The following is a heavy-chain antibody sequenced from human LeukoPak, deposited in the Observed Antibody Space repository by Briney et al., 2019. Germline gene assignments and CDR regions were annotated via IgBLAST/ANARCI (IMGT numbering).Heavy chain of an antibody. Sequence: SETLSLTCSVSGYSISSGYYWGWVRQAPGKGLEWIGSIDRSGSTNYNPSLKSRVTIYVDTSKNQFSLKLSSVTAADTAVYYCARGRRDGYNLEYFDKWGQGTLVTVSS. V-gene: IGHV4-38-2*02. CDR3: ARGRRDGYNLEYFDK. CDR1: GYSISSGYY. J-gene: IGHJ4*02. D-gene: IGHD5-24*01. CDR2: IDRSGST.